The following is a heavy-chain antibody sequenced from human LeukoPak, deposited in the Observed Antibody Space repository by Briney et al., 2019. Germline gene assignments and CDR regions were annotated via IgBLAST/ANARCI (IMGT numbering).Heavy chain of an antibody. D-gene: IGHD3-3*01. Sequence: SETLSLTCTVSGGSISSGGYYWSWIRQHPGKGLEWIGYIYYSGSTYYNPSLKSRATISVDTSKNQFSLKLSSVTAADTAVYYCARGSEWLSTDYWGQGTLVTVSS. CDR2: IYYSGST. V-gene: IGHV4-31*03. J-gene: IGHJ4*02. CDR3: ARGSEWLSTDY. CDR1: GGSISSGGYY.